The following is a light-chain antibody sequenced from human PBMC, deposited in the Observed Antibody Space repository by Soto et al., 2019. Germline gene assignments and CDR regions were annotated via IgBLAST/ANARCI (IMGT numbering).Light chain of an antibody. V-gene: IGKV1-5*01. CDR3: QQYDSSSPT. J-gene: IGKJ2*01. Sequence: DIQMTQSPSTLSASVGDGVTITCRASQNISVWLAWYQQRPGKAPKFLIYDASNLETGVSSRFSGSGSGTAFTLTIRSLQPDDFATYYCQQYDSSSPTFGQGTKLEIK. CDR2: DAS. CDR1: QNISVW.